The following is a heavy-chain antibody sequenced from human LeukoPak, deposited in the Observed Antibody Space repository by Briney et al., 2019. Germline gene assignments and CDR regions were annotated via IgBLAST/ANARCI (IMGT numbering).Heavy chain of an antibody. Sequence: SETLSLTCAVYDGSFSGSYCTWIRQPPGKGLEWIGEINHSGSANYNPSLKSRVTISVDTSKNQFSLRLSSVTAADTAVYYCVRGGSSSWPYYYYYMDVWGKGTTVTVSS. CDR3: VRGGSSSWPYYYYYMDV. CDR2: INHSGSA. V-gene: IGHV4-34*01. CDR1: DGSFSGSY. J-gene: IGHJ6*03. D-gene: IGHD6-13*01.